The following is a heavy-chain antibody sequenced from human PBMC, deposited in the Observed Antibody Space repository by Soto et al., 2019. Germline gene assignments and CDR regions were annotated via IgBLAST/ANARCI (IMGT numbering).Heavy chain of an antibody. CDR2: IYYSGST. V-gene: IGHV4-39*01. D-gene: IGHD3-3*01. Sequence: QLQLQESGPGLVKPSETLSLTCTVSGGSISSSSYYWGWIRQPPGKGLEWIGSIYYSGSTYYNPSLKSRVTIPVDTSKNQFSLKLSSVTAAATAVYYCASPAYYDFWSETSGGMDGWGQGTTVTVSS. CDR1: GGSISSSSYY. CDR3: ASPAYYDFWSETSGGMDG. J-gene: IGHJ6*02.